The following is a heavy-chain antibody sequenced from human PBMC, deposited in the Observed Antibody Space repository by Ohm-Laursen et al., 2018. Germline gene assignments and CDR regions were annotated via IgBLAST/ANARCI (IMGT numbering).Heavy chain of an antibody. J-gene: IGHJ6*02. CDR3: ARLYGPTDGMDV. D-gene: IGHD4-17*01. CDR1: TFSSYA. CDR2: IYYTGSK. V-gene: IGHV4-39*01. Sequence: TFSSYAMSWIRQPPGKGLEWIGSIYYTGSKYYNPSPRSRVTISADTSKNQFSLRLSFVTAADTALYYCARLYGPTDGMDVWGQGTTVTVSS.